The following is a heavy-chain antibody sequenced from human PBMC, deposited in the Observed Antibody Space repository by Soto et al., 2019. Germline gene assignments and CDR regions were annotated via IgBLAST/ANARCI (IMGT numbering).Heavy chain of an antibody. CDR3: AKAPDDYVWGSYRKYFDY. V-gene: IGHV3-23*01. J-gene: IGHJ4*02. Sequence: PGGSLRLSCAASGFTFSSYSISWVRQAPWKGLEWVSAISGSGGSTYYADSVKGRFTISRDNSKNTLYLQMNSLRAEDTAVYYCAKAPDDYVWGSYRKYFDYWGQGTLVTVSS. CDR1: GFTFSSYS. D-gene: IGHD3-16*02. CDR2: ISGSGGST.